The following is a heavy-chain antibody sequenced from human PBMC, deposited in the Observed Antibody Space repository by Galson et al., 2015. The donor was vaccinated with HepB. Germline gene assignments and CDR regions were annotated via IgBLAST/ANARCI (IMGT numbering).Heavy chain of an antibody. CDR2: ISPAGDT. J-gene: IGHJ4*02. D-gene: IGHD6-19*01. CDR3: ARSSNGWYKFDY. Sequence: SLRLSCAASGFTFSSYDMHWVRQATGKGLEWVSAISPAGDTYYSDSVKGRFTISREDAENSLYLQMSSLRAGDTAVYYCARSSNGWYKFDYWGQGTLVTVSS. CDR1: GFTFSSYD. V-gene: IGHV3-13*04.